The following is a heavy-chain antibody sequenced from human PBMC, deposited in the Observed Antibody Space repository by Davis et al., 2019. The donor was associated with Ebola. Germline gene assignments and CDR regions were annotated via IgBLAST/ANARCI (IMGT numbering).Heavy chain of an antibody. V-gene: IGHV3-30*02. CDR2: TRYDGSNK. Sequence: GESLKISCAASGFTFRSYGMHWVRQAPGKGLEWVAFTRYDGSNKYYADSVKGRFTISRDNSKNTLYLQMNSLRAEDTAVYYCAKGGSSSWNYYYYGMDVWGQGTTVTVSS. CDR1: GFTFRSYG. CDR3: AKGGSSSWNYYYYGMDV. D-gene: IGHD6-13*01. J-gene: IGHJ6*02.